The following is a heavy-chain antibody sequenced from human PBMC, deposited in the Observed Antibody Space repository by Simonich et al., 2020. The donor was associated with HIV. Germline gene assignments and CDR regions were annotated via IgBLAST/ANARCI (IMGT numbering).Heavy chain of an antibody. J-gene: IGHJ3*02. CDR3: ARDRGYDAFDI. CDR1: GFTFSSSW. CDR2: IKEDGSEK. V-gene: IGHV3-7*01. D-gene: IGHD3-10*01. Sequence: EVQLVESGGGLVQPGGSLRLSCAASGFTFSSSWMTWVRQAPGQGREWVANIKEDGSEKYYVDSVKGRFTIARDNAKNSLDLQMNSLRVEDTAVYYCARDRGYDAFDIWGLGTTVTVSS.